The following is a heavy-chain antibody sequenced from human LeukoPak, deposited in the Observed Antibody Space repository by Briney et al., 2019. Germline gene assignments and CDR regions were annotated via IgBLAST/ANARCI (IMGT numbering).Heavy chain of an antibody. CDR1: GGSISSGSYY. J-gene: IGHJ4*02. CDR3: AREVAAAGIDY. D-gene: IGHD6-13*01. Sequence: SETLSLTCTVSGGSISSGSYYWSWIRQPAGKGLEWIGRIYTSGSTNYNPSLKSRVTIPVDTSKNQFSLKLSSVTAADTAVYYCAREVAAAGIDYWGQGTLVTVSS. CDR2: IYTSGST. V-gene: IGHV4-61*02.